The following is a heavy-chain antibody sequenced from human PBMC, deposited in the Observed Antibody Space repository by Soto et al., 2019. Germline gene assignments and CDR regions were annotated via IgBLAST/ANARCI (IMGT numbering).Heavy chain of an antibody. D-gene: IGHD1-26*01. J-gene: IGHJ4*02. CDR2: INPNSGGT. CDR3: ASRYSGSRPFDY. Sequence: AAVKVSCKASGDTFTGYYMHWVRQAPGQGLEWMGWINPNSGGTNYAQKFQGRVTMTRDTSISTAYMELSRLRSDDTAVYYCASRYSGSRPFDYWGQGTLVTVSS. V-gene: IGHV1-2*02. CDR1: GDTFTGYY.